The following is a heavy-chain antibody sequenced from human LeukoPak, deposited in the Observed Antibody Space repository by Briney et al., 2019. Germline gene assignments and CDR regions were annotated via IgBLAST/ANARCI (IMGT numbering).Heavy chain of an antibody. D-gene: IGHD6-19*01. CDR3: ARVSGWYSRLYYFDY. J-gene: IGHJ4*02. V-gene: IGHV1-18*01. CDR2: ISAYNGNT. CDR1: GYTFTSYG. Sequence: ASVKVSCKASGYTFTSYGISWVRQAPGQGLEWMGWISAYNGNTNYAQKLQGRVTMTTDTSTSTAYMELRSLRSDDTAVYYCARVSGWYSRLYYFDYWGQGTLVTVSS.